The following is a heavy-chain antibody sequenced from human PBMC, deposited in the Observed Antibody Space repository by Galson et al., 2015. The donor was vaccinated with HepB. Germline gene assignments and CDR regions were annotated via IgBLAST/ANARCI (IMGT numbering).Heavy chain of an antibody. J-gene: IGHJ4*02. CDR3: TGDRKGGYGPFDY. CDR1: GFTFGDYT. CDR2: IRSKAYGGTT. Sequence: LSCAASGFTFGDYTMSWFRQAPGKGLEWVGSIRSKAYGGTTEYVAFVKRRFTISRHDSKSIAYLQINSLKTEDTAVYYCTGDRKGGYGPFDYWGQGTLVTVSS. D-gene: IGHD5-12*01. V-gene: IGHV3-49*03.